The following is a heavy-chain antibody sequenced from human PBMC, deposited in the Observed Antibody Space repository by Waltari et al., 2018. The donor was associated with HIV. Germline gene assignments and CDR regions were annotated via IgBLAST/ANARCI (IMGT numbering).Heavy chain of an antibody. CDR2: ISWKSGSI. CDR3: AAGNNEARNWFDP. D-gene: IGHD1-1*01. CDR1: GFTFDDYA. J-gene: IGHJ5*02. Sequence: EVQLVESGGGLVQPGRSLRLSCAASGFTFDDYAMHWVRQAPGKGREWVSGISWKSGSIGYADSVNGRFTISRDNAKNSLYLQMNSLRAEDTALYYCAAGNNEARNWFDPWGQGTLVTVSS. V-gene: IGHV3-9*01.